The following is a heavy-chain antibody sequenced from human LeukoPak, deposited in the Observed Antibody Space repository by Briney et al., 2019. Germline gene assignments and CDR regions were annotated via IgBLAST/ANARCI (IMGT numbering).Heavy chain of an antibody. CDR1: GFTFSTYG. Sequence: PGGSLRLSCAAAGFTFSTYGMPWVRQAPGKGLEWVAFIRYDESNKYYADSVKGRFTISRDNSKNTLYLQTNSLRAEDTAVYYCSKDASGYEFDYWGQGTLVTVSS. V-gene: IGHV3-30*02. CDR2: IRYDESNK. CDR3: SKDASGYEFDY. J-gene: IGHJ4*02. D-gene: IGHD5-12*01.